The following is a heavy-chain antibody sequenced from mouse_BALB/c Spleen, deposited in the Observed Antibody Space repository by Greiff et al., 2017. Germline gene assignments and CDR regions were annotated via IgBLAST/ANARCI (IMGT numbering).Heavy chain of an antibody. CDR3: ARHVTTVCYAMDY. V-gene: IGHV5-9-3*01. Sequence: EVQGVESGGGLVKPGGSLKLSCAASGFTFSSYAMSWVRRTPEKRLGWVATISSGGSYTYYPDSVKGRFTISRDNAKNTLYLQMSSLRSEDTAMYYGARHVTTVCYAMDYWGQGTSVTVSS. CDR2: ISSGGSYT. J-gene: IGHJ4*01. CDR1: GFTFSSYA. D-gene: IGHD1-1*01.